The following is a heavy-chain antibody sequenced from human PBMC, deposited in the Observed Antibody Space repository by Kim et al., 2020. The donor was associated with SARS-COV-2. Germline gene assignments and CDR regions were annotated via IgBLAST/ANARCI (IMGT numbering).Heavy chain of an antibody. CDR2: IKSKTDGGTT. D-gene: IGHD3-10*01. CDR1: GFTFSNAW. J-gene: IGHJ4*02. CDR3: TTDGSLVRGVDY. Sequence: RGSLRLSCAASGFTFSNAWMSWVRQAPGKGLEWVGRIKSKTDGGTTDYAAPVKGRFTISRDDSKNTLYLQMNSLKTEDTAVYYCTTDGSLVRGVDYWGQGTLVTVSS. V-gene: IGHV3-15*01.